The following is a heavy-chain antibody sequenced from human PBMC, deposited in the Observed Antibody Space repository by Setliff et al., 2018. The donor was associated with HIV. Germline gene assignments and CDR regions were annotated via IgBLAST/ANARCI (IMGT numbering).Heavy chain of an antibody. D-gene: IGHD2-21*01. J-gene: IGHJ4*02. V-gene: IGHV1-69*13. CDR2: IIPIFSTS. CDR1: GYSLTDFY. Sequence: SVKVSCKASGYSLTDFYIHWVRQAPGQGLEWMGGIIPIFSTSNYAQRFQGRVTITADESTSTAYMELYNLRSEDTAMYYCTRGRGIIGALVYWGQGTLVTVSS. CDR3: TRGRGIIGALVY.